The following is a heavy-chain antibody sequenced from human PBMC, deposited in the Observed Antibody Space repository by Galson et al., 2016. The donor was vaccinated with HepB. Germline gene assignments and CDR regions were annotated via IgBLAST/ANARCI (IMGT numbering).Heavy chain of an antibody. CDR1: AFTFSSYG. CDR3: ARDLYYGSESPTRYYGMDV. CDR2: IWYDGSNK. Sequence: SLRLSCAASAFTFSSYGMHWVRQAPGEGLEWVAVIWYDGSNKYYADSVKGRFTISRDNSKNTLYLQMNSLRAEDTAVYYCARDLYYGSESPTRYYGMDVWGQGTTVTVSS. V-gene: IGHV3-33*01. D-gene: IGHD3-10*01. J-gene: IGHJ6*02.